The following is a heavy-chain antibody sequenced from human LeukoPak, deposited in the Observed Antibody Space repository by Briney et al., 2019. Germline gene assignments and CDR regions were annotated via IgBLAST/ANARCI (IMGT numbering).Heavy chain of an antibody. D-gene: IGHD6-6*01. CDR3: AKSSIAAPGAFDI. V-gene: IGHV3-23*01. CDR2: ISGSSGST. CDR1: GFTFSSYA. Sequence: GGSLRLSCAASGFTFSSYAMSWVRQAPGKGLEWVSAISGSSGSTYYADSVKGRFTISRDNSKNTLYLQMNSLRAEDTAVYYCAKSSIAAPGAFDIWGQGTMVTVSS. J-gene: IGHJ3*02.